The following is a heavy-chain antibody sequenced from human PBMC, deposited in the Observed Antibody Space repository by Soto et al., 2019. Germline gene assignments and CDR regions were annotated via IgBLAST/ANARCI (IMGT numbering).Heavy chain of an antibody. V-gene: IGHV3-30-3*01. CDR1: GFTFSSYA. J-gene: IGHJ6*02. Sequence: QVQLVEAGGGVVQPGRSLRLYCAASGFTFSSYAMHWVRQAPGKGLEWVAVISYDGSNKYYADSVKGRFTISRDNSKYTLNLQINSLRAEDTAVYYCARDPWATVTTSDHYYYCYGLDVWGQGSTDSVSS. D-gene: IGHD4-4*01. CDR2: ISYDGSNK. CDR3: ARDPWATVTTSDHYYYCYGLDV.